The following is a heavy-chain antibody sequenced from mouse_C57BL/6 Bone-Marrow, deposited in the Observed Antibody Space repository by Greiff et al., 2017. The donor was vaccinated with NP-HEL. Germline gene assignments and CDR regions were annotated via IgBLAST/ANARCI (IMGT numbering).Heavy chain of an antibody. CDR2: INPNNGGT. J-gene: IGHJ1*03. CDR1: GYTFTDYN. D-gene: IGHD1-1*01. CDR3: ARDYYGSTLYWYFDV. V-gene: IGHV1-18*01. Sequence: EVKLQESGPELVKPGASVKIPCKASGYTFTDYNMDWVKQSHGKSLEWIGDINPNNGGTIYNQKFKGKATLTVDKSSSTAYMELRSLTSEDTAVYYCARDYYGSTLYWYFDVWGTGTTVTVSS.